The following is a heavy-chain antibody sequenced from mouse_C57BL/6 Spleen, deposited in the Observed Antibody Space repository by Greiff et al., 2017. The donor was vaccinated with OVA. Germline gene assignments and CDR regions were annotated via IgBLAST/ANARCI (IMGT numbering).Heavy chain of an antibody. CDR2: VIPGSGGT. D-gene: IGHD1-1*01. CDR3: ARMATVVPFDY. V-gene: IGHV1-54*01. Sequence: QVQLKQSGAELVRPGTSVKVSCKASGYALTNYLIERVKQRPGQGLEWIGVVIPGSGGTNYKEKFKGKATLTADKSSSTAYMQLSSLTSEDSAVYFCARMATVVPFDYWGQGTTLTVSS. CDR1: GYALTNYL. J-gene: IGHJ2*01.